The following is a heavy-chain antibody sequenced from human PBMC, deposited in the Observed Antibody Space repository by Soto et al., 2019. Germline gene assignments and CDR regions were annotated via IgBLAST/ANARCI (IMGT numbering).Heavy chain of an antibody. Sequence: SGGSLRLSCAASGFTFSSYAMGWVRQAPGKGLEWVSAISGSGGSTYYADSVKGRFTISRDNSKNTLYLQMNSLRAEDTAVYYCAKDIIFGVVIVTDYYGMDVWGQGTTVTVSS. CDR1: GFTFSSYA. CDR2: ISGSGGST. J-gene: IGHJ6*02. D-gene: IGHD3-3*01. V-gene: IGHV3-23*01. CDR3: AKDIIFGVVIVTDYYGMDV.